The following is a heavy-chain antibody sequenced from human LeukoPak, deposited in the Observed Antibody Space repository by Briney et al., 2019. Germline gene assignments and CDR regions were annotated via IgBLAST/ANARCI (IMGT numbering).Heavy chain of an antibody. J-gene: IGHJ2*01. D-gene: IGHD5-24*01. CDR2: IYYSGST. V-gene: IGHV4-59*01. Sequence: SETLSLTCTVSGGSISSYYWSWIRQPPGKGLEWIGYIYYSGSTNYNPSLKSRVTISVDTSKNQFSLKLSSVTAADTAVYYCARLDGYNQPSYWYFDLWGRGTLVTVSS. CDR3: ARLDGYNQPSYWYFDL. CDR1: GGSISSYY.